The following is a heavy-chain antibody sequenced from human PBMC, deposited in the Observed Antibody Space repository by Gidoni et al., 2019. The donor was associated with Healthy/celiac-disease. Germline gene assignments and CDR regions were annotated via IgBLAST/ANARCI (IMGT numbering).Heavy chain of an antibody. V-gene: IGHV3-49*04. CDR1: GFTFGDYA. Sequence: EVQLVESGGGLVQPGRSLRLSCTASGFTFGDYAMSWVRQAPGKGLEWVGFIRSKAYGGTTEYAASVKGRFTISRDDSKSIAYLQMNSLKTEDTAVYYCTSEYCSSTSCYVNWGQGTLVTVSS. CDR3: TSEYCSSTSCYVN. CDR2: IRSKAYGGTT. D-gene: IGHD2-2*01. J-gene: IGHJ4*02.